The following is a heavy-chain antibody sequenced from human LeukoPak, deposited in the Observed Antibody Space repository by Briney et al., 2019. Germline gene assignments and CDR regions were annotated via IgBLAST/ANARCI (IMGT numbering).Heavy chain of an antibody. D-gene: IGHD7-27*01. CDR3: ARGRPSDWGVDY. V-gene: IGHV3-7*01. CDR1: GFTLSSFW. Sequence: GGSLRLSCAASGFTLSSFWMSWVRQAPGKGLEWVANMNQHGGETNYVDSMKGRFTISRDNAKNSLYLQMNSLRDEDTAVYYCARGRPSDWGVDYWGQGTPVTVSS. CDR2: MNQHGGET. J-gene: IGHJ4*02.